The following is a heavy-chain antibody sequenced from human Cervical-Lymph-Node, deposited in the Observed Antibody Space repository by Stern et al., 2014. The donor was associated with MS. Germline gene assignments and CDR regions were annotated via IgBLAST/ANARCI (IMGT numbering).Heavy chain of an antibody. V-gene: IGHV4-61*02. CDR3: AREWIYEVSWFDS. D-gene: IGHD5/OR15-5a*01. Sequence: QVQLQESGPGLVKPSQTLSLTCTVSGGSISSGSHYWSWIRQPAGKGLEWVGRIYSTGRVDYNPSFKGRVTMSVAPSKDQFPLERRSVTAADTAMYYCAREWIYEVSWFDSWGQGSLVIVSS. J-gene: IGHJ5*01. CDR1: GGSISSGSHY. CDR2: IYSTGRV.